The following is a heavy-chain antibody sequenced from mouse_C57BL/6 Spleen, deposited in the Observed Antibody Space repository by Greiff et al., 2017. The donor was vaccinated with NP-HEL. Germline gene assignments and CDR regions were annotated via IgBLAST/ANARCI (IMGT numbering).Heavy chain of an antibody. Sequence: QVQLQQPGAELVKPGASVKLSCKASGYTFTSYWMQWVKQRPGQGLEWIGEIDPADSYTNYNQKFKGKATLTVDTSSSTAYMQLSSLTSEDAAVYYCATSIYYDYDWFAYWGQGTLVTVSA. CDR3: ATSIYYDYDWFAY. D-gene: IGHD2-4*01. CDR2: IDPADSYT. V-gene: IGHV1-50*01. J-gene: IGHJ3*01. CDR1: GYTFTSYW.